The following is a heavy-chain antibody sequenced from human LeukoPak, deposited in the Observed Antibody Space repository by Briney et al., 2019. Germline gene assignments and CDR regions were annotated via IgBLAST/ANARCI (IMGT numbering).Heavy chain of an antibody. CDR2: ISWNSDTI. Sequence: PGGSLRLSCAASGFTFDDYAMHWVRQAPGKGLEWVSSISWNSDTIGYAGSVKGRFPISRDNAKNSLYLQMNSLRAEDTALYYCARDIGASYSAPHAFDIWGQGTMVTASS. V-gene: IGHV3-9*01. D-gene: IGHD1-26*01. J-gene: IGHJ3*02. CDR1: GFTFDDYA. CDR3: ARDIGASYSAPHAFDI.